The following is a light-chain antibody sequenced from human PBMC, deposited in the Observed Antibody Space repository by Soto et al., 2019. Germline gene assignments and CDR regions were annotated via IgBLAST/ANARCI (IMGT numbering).Light chain of an antibody. V-gene: IGKV1-5*03. CDR2: KAS. CDR3: QQYNSSPT. Sequence: DIQMNQSPSTLSASVGDRVTITCRASQSISSWLAWYQQKPGKAPKLLIYKASSLESGVPSRFSGSGSGTEFTLTISSLQPDDFATYYCQQYNSSPTCGQGTKVEIK. J-gene: IGKJ1*01. CDR1: QSISSW.